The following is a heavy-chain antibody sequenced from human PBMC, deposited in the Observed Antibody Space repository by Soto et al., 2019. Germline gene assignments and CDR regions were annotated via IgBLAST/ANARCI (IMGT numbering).Heavy chain of an antibody. V-gene: IGHV1-69*01. CDR3: ASTVTTFGGEDYYYYGMDV. CDR2: IIPIFGTA. J-gene: IGHJ6*02. CDR1: GGTFSSYA. Sequence: QVQLVQSGAEVKKPGSSVKVSCKASGGTFSSYAISWVRQAPGQGLEWMGGIIPIFGTANYAQKFQGRVTITADESTSTAYMELSSLRSEYTAVYYCASTVTTFGGEDYYYYGMDVWGQGTTVTVSS. D-gene: IGHD4-4*01.